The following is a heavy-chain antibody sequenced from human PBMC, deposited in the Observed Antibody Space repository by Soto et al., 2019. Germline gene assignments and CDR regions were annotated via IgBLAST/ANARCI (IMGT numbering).Heavy chain of an antibody. D-gene: IGHD3-3*02. CDR2: IDTSGTST. V-gene: IGHV3-74*01. CDR1: VCTFTNFW. Sequence: VGSLRLSCGSSVCTFTNFWMHCVRQFPGKWLVWVSRIDTSGTSTSYADSVKGRFTISRDNAKSTVNLQMNSLRAEDTGVYYCARDSWHFEVWRQGSLVSVS. CDR3: ARDSWHFEV. J-gene: IGHJ4*02.